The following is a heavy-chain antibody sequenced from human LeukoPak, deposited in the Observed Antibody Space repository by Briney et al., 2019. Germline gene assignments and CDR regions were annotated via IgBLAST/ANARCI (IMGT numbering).Heavy chain of an antibody. CDR1: AFTFDDYT. Sequence: GGSLRLSCAASAFTFDDYTMHWVRQAPGKGLDWVALISWHGTTTYYADSVKGRFTISRDSTKNSLYLQMSSLRSEDTAVYYCARGMAIVVVPAAMPEGFDPWGQGTLVTVSS. CDR2: ISWHGTTT. V-gene: IGHV3-43*01. CDR3: ARGMAIVVVPAAMPEGFDP. D-gene: IGHD2-2*03. J-gene: IGHJ5*02.